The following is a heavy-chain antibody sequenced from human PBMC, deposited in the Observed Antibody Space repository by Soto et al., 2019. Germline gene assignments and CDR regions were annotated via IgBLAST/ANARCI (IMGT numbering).Heavy chain of an antibody. CDR1: GLSLSTRGVG. CDR2: IYWDNDK. J-gene: IGHJ5*02. D-gene: IGHD2-15*01. CDR3: ALRVTDSCNYNVGWFER. V-gene: IGHV2-5*02. Sequence: QITLKESGPALMEPTQTLTLTCSLSGLSLSTRGVGVGWLRQAPGKALECLAIIYWDNDKRYNPSLKTRLTITKYTSKHMVVLTMTYTEPVDTAIYYRALRVTDSCNYNVGWFERRGQGTLVTVS.